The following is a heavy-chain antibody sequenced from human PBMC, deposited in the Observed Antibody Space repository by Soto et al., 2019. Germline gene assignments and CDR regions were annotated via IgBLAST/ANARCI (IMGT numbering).Heavy chain of an antibody. V-gene: IGHV3-9*01. Sequence: QLVESGGGLVQPGRSLRLSCVASGFRFDEYAIHWVRQAPGKGLEWVSGISWDSGSINYAGSVRGRFTVSRDNAKNSHYHHMTSLRSEDTAFYYCAKIVTRHSLVPVFDQWGQGALVSVSS. CDR1: GFRFDEYA. J-gene: IGHJ4*02. CDR2: ISWDSGSI. CDR3: AKIVTRHSLVPVFDQ. D-gene: IGHD2-21*01.